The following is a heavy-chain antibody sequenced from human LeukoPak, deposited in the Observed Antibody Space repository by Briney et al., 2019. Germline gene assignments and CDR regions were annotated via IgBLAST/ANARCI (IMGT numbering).Heavy chain of an antibody. D-gene: IGHD3-9*01. V-gene: IGHV3-21*01. J-gene: IGHJ6*02. CDR2: ISSSSSYI. CDR3: ARDSFLTGYLDV. CDR1: GFTFSSYS. Sequence: PGGSLRLSCAASGFTFSSYSMNWVRQAPGKGLECVSSISSSSSYIYYADSVKGRFTISRDNAKNSLYLQMNSLRAEDTAVYYCARDSFLTGYLDVWGQGTTVTVSS.